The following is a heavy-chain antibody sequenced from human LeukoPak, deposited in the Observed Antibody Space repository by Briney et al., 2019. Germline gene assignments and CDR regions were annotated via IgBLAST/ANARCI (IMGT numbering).Heavy chain of an antibody. J-gene: IGHJ4*02. V-gene: IGHV1-18*01. CDR2: ISVYNGNT. CDR3: ARVNTPYYYDSSGYMYYFDY. Sequence: ASVKVSCKASGYTFTSYGISWVRQAPGQGLEWMGWISVYNGNTNYAQKLQGRVTMTTDTSTSTAYMELRSLRSDDTAVYYCARVNTPYYYDSSGYMYYFDYWGQGTLVTVSS. CDR1: GYTFTSYG. D-gene: IGHD3-22*01.